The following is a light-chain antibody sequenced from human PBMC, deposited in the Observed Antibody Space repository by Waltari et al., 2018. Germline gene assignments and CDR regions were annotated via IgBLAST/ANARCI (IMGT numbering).Light chain of an antibody. J-gene: IGKJ4*01. Sequence: DIQMTQSPSTLSASVGDSVIITCRASPSISKWLAWYQQKPGKAPNLLIYKASTLESGVPSRFSGSGSGTDFTLTISSLQPDDFATYYCQQYNSYSLLTFGGGTKIEIK. CDR1: PSISKW. CDR2: KAS. CDR3: QQYNSYSLLT. V-gene: IGKV1-5*03.